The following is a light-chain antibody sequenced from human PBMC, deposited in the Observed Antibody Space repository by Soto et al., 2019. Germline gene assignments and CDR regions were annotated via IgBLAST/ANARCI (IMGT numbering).Light chain of an antibody. V-gene: IGLV1-40*01. Sequence: QSDLTQPPSVSGAPGQRVTISCTGSSSNIGAGYDVHWYQQFPGTAPKLLIYGNSNRPSGVPARFSGSKSGSSASLAITGLQAEDEADYYCQSYDSRLTGPKVLFGGGTKLTVL. CDR2: GNS. CDR3: QSYDSRLTGPKVL. CDR1: SSNIGAGYD. J-gene: IGLJ2*01.